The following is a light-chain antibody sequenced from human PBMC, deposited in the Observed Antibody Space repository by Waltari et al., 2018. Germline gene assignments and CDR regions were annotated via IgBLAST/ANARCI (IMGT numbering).Light chain of an antibody. V-gene: IGLV2-8*01. J-gene: IGLJ3*02. CDR1: SGDVGAYYH. Sequence: QSALTQPPSASGSPGQSVTISCTGTSGDVGAYYHVAWYQHPPGKGPKLIVYDVDNRPAGVPYRFSASQSGNTASLTVSGLQAEDEADYDCSSYAGNSKLVFGGGTKLTVL. CDR3: SSYAGNSKLV. CDR2: DVD.